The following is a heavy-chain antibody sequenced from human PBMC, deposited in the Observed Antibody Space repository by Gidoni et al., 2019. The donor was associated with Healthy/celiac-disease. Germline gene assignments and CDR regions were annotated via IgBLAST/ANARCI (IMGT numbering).Heavy chain of an antibody. CDR2: INSDGSST. D-gene: IGHD6-13*01. J-gene: IGHJ4*02. Sequence: EVQLAESVGGLVQPGGSLRLSCAASGFTFSSYWMHWVRQAPGKGLVWVSRINSDGSSTSYADSVKGRFTISRDNAKNTLYLQMNSLRAEDTAVYYCARVRIAAAVPLFDYWGQGTLVTVSS. CDR3: ARVRIAAAVPLFDY. CDR1: GFTFSSYW. V-gene: IGHV3-74*01.